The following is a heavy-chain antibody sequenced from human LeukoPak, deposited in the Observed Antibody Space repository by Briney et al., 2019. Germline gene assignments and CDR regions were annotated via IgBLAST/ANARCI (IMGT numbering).Heavy chain of an antibody. CDR1: GFTFSSYS. J-gene: IGHJ5*02. V-gene: IGHV3-21*01. Sequence: GGSLRLSSAASGFTFSSYSMNWVRQAPGKGLEWVSSISSSSSYIYYADSVKGRFTISRDNAKNSLYLQMNSLRAEDTTVYYCARIAAGSPTLLDPWGQGTLVTVSS. D-gene: IGHD6-13*01. CDR3: ARIAAGSPTLLDP. CDR2: ISSSSSYI.